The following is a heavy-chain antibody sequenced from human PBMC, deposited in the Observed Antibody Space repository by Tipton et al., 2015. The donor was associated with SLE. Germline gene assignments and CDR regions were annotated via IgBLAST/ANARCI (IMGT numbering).Heavy chain of an antibody. CDR1: GGSITSSSNY. D-gene: IGHD3-10*01. Sequence: SLRLSCTVSGGSITSSSNYWGWVRQAPGKGLEWVSSISGTGGGGHSYYADSVKGRFTISRDNSKNTLYLQMNSLRAEDTAIYYCAKDSAVFDAFDIWGQGTMVTVSS. CDR3: AKDSAVFDAFDI. V-gene: IGHV3-23*01. CDR2: ISGTGGGGHS. J-gene: IGHJ3*02.